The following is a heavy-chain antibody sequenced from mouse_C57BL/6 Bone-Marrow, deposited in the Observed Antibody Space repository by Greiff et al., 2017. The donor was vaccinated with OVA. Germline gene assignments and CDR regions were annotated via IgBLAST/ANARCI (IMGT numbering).Heavy chain of an antibody. Sequence: DVMLVESGGGLVKPGGSLKLSCAASGFTFSSYTMSWVRQTPEKRLEWVATISGGGGNTYYPDSVKGRFTISRDNAKNTLYLQMSSLRSEDTALYYCARHPLYSNYWYFDVWGTGTTVTVSS. V-gene: IGHV5-9*01. D-gene: IGHD2-5*01. CDR2: ISGGGGNT. J-gene: IGHJ1*03. CDR3: ARHPLYSNYWYFDV. CDR1: GFTFSSYT.